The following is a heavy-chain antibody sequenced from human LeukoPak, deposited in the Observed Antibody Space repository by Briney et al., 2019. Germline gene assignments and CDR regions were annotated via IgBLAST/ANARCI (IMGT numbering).Heavy chain of an antibody. CDR1: GGSISSYY. CDR2: IYYSGST. J-gene: IGHJ4*02. CDR3: AGRYYYGSGSYVDY. V-gene: IGHV4-59*08. Sequence: SETLSLTCTVSGGSISSYYWSWIRQPPGKGLEWIGYIYYSGSTNYNPSLKSRVTISVDTSKNQFSLKLSSVTAADTAVYYCAGRYYYGSGSYVDYWGQGTLVTVSS. D-gene: IGHD3-10*01.